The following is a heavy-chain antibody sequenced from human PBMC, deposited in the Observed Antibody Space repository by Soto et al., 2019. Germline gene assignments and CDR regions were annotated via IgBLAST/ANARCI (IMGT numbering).Heavy chain of an antibody. Sequence: SETLSLTCTVSGGSISSGDYYWSWIRQLPGKGLEWIGYIYYSGSTYYNPSLKSRVTISVDTSKSQFSLKLSSVTAADTAVYCCARVGLRYQNGMDVWGQGTTVTVSS. CDR1: GGSISSGDYY. D-gene: IGHD3-9*01. CDR2: IYYSGST. J-gene: IGHJ6*02. CDR3: ARVGLRYQNGMDV. V-gene: IGHV4-30-4*01.